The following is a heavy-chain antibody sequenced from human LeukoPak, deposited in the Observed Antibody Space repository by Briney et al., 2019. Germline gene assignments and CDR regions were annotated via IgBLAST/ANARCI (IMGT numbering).Heavy chain of an antibody. Sequence: ASVKISCKVSGYTFTDYYMHWVQQAPGKGLEWMGLVDPEDGETIYAEKFQGRVTITADESTSTAYMELSSLRSEDTAVYYCARERGIVAVPAAIFAPTWGARGTFDYWGQGTLVTVSS. V-gene: IGHV1-69-2*01. CDR1: GYTFTDYY. CDR3: ARERGIVAVPAAIFAPTWGARGTFDY. J-gene: IGHJ4*02. D-gene: IGHD2-2*01. CDR2: VDPEDGET.